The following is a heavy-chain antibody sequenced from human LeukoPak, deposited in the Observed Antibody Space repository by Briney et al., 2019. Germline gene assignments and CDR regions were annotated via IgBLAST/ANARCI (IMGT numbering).Heavy chain of an antibody. Sequence: ASVKVSCKVSDYTLTELSLHWVRQAPGKGLEWMGGFDPEEGEIVYAQKFQGRVSMTEDTSTDTAYMELTSLRSDDTAVYYCATDGGYYYFDSWGQGTLVTVSS. CDR2: FDPEEGEI. J-gene: IGHJ4*02. CDR3: ATDGGYYYFDS. V-gene: IGHV1-24*01. D-gene: IGHD3-22*01. CDR1: DYTLTELS.